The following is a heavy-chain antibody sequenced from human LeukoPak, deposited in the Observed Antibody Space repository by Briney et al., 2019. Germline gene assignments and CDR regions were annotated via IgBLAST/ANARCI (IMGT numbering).Heavy chain of an antibody. CDR1: GFTFSSYG. V-gene: IGHV3-33*01. D-gene: IGHD2-2*01. CDR3: ARDEGYCSSTSCNYYYYYGMDV. CDR2: IWYDGSNK. J-gene: IGHJ6*02. Sequence: GGSLRLSCAASGFTFSSYGMHWVRQAPGKGLEWVAVIWYDGSNKYYADSVKGRFTISRDNSKNTLYLQMNSLRAEDTAVYYCARDEGYCSSTSCNYYYYYGMDVWGQGTTVTVSS.